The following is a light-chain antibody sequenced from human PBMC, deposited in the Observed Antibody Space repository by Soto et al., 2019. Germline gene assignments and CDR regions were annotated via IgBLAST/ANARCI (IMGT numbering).Light chain of an antibody. CDR2: EVS. CDR1: SSDVGAYKY. CDR3: TSYVGSDIWV. V-gene: IGLV2-8*01. Sequence: QSALTQPPSASGSPGQSVTISCTGTSSDVGAYKYVSWYQQYPGKAPKLMIYEVSKRPSGVPDRLSGSKSGNTASLTVSGLQAEDEADYYCTSYVGSDIWVFGGGTKVTVI. J-gene: IGLJ3*02.